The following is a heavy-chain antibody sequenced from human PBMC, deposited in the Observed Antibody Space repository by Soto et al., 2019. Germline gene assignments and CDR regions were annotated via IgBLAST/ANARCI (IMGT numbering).Heavy chain of an antibody. CDR1: GGSISSYY. V-gene: IGHV4-59*01. D-gene: IGHD3-9*01. CDR3: ARVPMYYDILTGYSDYYYYGMDV. J-gene: IGHJ6*02. Sequence: SETLSLTCTVSGGSISSYYWSWIRQPPGKGLEWIGYIYYSGRTNYNPSLKSRVTISVDTSKNQFSLKLSSVTAADTAVYYCARVPMYYDILTGYSDYYYYGMDVWGQGTTVTVSS. CDR2: IYYSGRT.